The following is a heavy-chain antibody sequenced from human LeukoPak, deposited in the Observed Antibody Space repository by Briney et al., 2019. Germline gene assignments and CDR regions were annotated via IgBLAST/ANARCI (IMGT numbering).Heavy chain of an antibody. CDR1: GFTVSSNY. CDR2: ISGSGGST. CDR3: AKDPRITGTFYYYYYMDV. V-gene: IGHV3-23*01. J-gene: IGHJ6*03. Sequence: GGSLRLSCAASGFTVSSNYMSWVRQAPGKGLEWVSAISGSGGSTYYADSVKGRFTISRDNSKNTLYLQMNSLRAEDTAVYYCAKDPRITGTFYYYYYMDVWGKGTTVTVSS. D-gene: IGHD1-7*01.